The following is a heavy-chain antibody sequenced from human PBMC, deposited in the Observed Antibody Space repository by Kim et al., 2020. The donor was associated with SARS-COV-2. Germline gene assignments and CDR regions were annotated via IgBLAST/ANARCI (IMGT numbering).Heavy chain of an antibody. Sequence: ASVKVSCKASGYTFTSYAMNWVRQAPGQGLEWMGWINTNTGNPTYAQGFTGRFVFSLDTSVSTAYLQISSLKAEDTAVYYCAREGYYYDSSGYYSKAFDIWGQGTMVTVSS. D-gene: IGHD3-22*01. J-gene: IGHJ3*02. CDR3: AREGYYYDSSGYYSKAFDI. V-gene: IGHV7-4-1*02. CDR1: GYTFTSYA. CDR2: INTNTGNP.